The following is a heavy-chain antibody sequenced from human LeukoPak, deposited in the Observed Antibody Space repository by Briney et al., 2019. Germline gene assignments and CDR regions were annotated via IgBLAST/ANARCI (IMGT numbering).Heavy chain of an antibody. CDR3: ARGSGQAPYYSDSSGYDY. J-gene: IGHJ4*02. Sequence: PGGSLRLSCAASGFSVNYNYMSWVRQAPGKGLEGVSVLYSSGSTYYADSVKGRFSISRDNSKNTLYLQMNSLKTEDTAVYYCARGSGQAPYYSDSSGYDYWGQGTLVTVSS. CDR2: LYSSGST. V-gene: IGHV3-66*02. CDR1: GFSVNYNY. D-gene: IGHD3-22*01.